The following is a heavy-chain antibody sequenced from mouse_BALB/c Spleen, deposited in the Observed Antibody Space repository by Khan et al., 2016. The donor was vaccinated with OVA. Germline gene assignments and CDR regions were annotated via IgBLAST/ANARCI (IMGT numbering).Heavy chain of an antibody. CDR2: IHYSGST. CDR1: GYSFTSGYS. CDR3: ARDYYGNWYFDV. Sequence: EVQLQESGPDLVKPSQSLSLTCTVTGYSFTSGYSWHWIRQFPENKLQWMGYIHYSGSTNFTPSLKSRLSINRDTSKNQFFLQLNSVTTEDTATYYCARDYYGNWYFDVWGAGTTVTVSS. V-gene: IGHV3-1*02. D-gene: IGHD1-2*01. J-gene: IGHJ1*01.